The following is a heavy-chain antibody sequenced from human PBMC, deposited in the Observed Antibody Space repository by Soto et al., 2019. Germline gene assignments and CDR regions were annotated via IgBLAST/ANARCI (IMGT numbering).Heavy chain of an antibody. V-gene: IGHV1-2*04. D-gene: IGHD6-19*01. CDR1: GYTFTGYY. J-gene: IGHJ6*02. CDR3: ARDRGFHSSGWYSPYYYYYGMDV. Sequence: ASVKVSCKASGYTFTGYYMHWVRQAPGQGLEWMGWINPNSGGTNYAQKFQGWVTMTRDTSISTAYMELSRLRSDDTAVYYCARDRGFHSSGWYSPYYYYYGMDVWSQGTTVTSP. CDR2: INPNSGGT.